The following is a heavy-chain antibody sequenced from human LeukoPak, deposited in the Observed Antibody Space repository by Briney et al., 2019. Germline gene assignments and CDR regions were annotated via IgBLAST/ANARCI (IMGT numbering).Heavy chain of an antibody. CDR3: ARDAGIAAAGTVGYFDS. J-gene: IGHJ4*02. V-gene: IGHV3-48*04. Sequence: PGVSLRLSCEASGFTFSNYSMNWVRRAPEKGLEWVSYIRSSSSTIYYADSVTGRFTISRDNAMNSLYLQMNSLRVEDTAVYYCARDAGIAAAGTVGYFDSWGQGILVTVSP. CDR2: IRSSSSTI. D-gene: IGHD6-13*01. CDR1: GFTFSNYS.